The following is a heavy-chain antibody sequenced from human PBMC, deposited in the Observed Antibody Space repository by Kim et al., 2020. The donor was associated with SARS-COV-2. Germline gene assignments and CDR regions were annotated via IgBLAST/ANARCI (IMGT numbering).Heavy chain of an antibody. CDR3: ARFSGGYCSSTSCLEYYYNYYGMDV. CDR2: IYYSGST. D-gene: IGHD2-2*01. J-gene: IGHJ6*02. Sequence: SETLSLTCTVSGGSISSYYWSWIRQPPGKGLEWIGYIYYSGSTNYNPSLKSRVTISVDTSKNQFSLKLSSVTAADTAVYYCARFSGGYCSSTSCLEYYYNYYGMDVWGQGTTVTVSS. CDR1: GGSISSYY. V-gene: IGHV4-59*01.